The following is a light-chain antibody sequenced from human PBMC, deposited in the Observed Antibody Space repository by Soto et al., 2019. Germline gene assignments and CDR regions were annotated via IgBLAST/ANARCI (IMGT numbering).Light chain of an antibody. Sequence: EIVLTQSPATLSVSPGERVTLSCRASQSVDINLAWYQQKPGQAPRLLIYGASTRATDMPVRFSGRGAGAEFTLTISSLQSEDFAVYYCQQYRSWPRTFGQGTKVEIK. V-gene: IGKV3-15*01. CDR1: QSVDIN. J-gene: IGKJ1*01. CDR3: QQYRSWPRT. CDR2: GAS.